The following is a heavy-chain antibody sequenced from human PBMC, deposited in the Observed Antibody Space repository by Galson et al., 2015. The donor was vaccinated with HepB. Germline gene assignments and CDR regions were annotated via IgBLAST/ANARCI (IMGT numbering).Heavy chain of an antibody. V-gene: IGHV3-23*01. CDR2: ITGGNGNT. J-gene: IGHJ4*02. Sequence: SLRLSCAASGFSVSSYAMTWVRQAPGKGLERVSGITGGNGNTYYIDSVKGRFTISRDNSRNTLSLQMNSLTVEDTALYYCVKDINSGYWGQGTPVTVSS. CDR3: VKDINSGY. D-gene: IGHD1-1*01. CDR1: GFSVSSYA.